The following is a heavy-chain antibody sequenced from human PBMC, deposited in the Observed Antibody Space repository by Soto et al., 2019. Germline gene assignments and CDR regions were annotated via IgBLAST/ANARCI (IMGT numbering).Heavy chain of an antibody. J-gene: IGHJ6*02. CDR1: GFTFSSYN. CDR2: ISSSTSTI. Sequence: EVQLVESGGGLVQPGGSLRLSCAASGFTFSSYNMNWVRQAPGKGLEWVSYISSSTSTIYYADSVKGRFTISRDNAKNSLYLQMNSLRDEDTAVDYCSGRLTIPSRIDVWGQWTTVTVCS. CDR3: SGRLTIPSRIDV. V-gene: IGHV3-48*02. D-gene: IGHD3-3*01.